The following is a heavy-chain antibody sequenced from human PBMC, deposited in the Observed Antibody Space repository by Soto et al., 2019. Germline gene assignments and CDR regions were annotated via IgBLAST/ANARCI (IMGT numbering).Heavy chain of an antibody. J-gene: IGHJ4*02. Sequence: EVHLFQSGGGLVQPGGSLRLSCAASGFTFSNSVMSWVRQAPGKGLEWVSTIAGKTYYSDSVKGRFTISRDNSQSTLYLQMNSLRAEDTAVYYCARKTDVPTGMLDYWGQGTLVTVSS. CDR3: ARKTDVPTGMLDY. CDR1: GFTFSNSV. CDR2: IAGKT. D-gene: IGHD2-2*01. V-gene: IGHV3-23*01.